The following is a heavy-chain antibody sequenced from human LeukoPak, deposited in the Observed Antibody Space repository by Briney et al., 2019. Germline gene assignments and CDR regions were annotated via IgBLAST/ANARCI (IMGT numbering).Heavy chain of an antibody. Sequence: GGSLRLSCAASGFTFSTYAMHWVRQAPGKGLEWVAVISYDGSNKYYADSVKGRFTISRDNSKNTLYLQMNSLRAEDTAVYYCARDSRSSSSTFQHWGQGTLVTVSS. D-gene: IGHD6-13*01. CDR3: ARDSRSSSSTFQH. CDR1: GFTFSTYA. V-gene: IGHV3-30-3*01. J-gene: IGHJ1*01. CDR2: ISYDGSNK.